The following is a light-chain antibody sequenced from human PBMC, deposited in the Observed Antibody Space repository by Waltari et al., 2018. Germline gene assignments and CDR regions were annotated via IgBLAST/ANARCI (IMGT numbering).Light chain of an antibody. CDR2: GNY. J-gene: IGLJ2*01. Sequence: QSVLTQPPSASGTPGQRVTISCSGSSSNIGSNSVNWYQQLPGTAPKLLIYGNYQPPSGVPARVSGSKSGTSASLAISVLQSEDEADYYCAAWDDSLNGVVFGGGTKLTV. CDR3: AAWDDSLNGVV. V-gene: IGLV1-44*01. CDR1: SSNIGSNS.